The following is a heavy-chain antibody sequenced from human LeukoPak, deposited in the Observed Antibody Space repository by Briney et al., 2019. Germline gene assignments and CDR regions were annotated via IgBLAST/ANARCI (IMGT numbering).Heavy chain of an antibody. J-gene: IGHJ4*02. D-gene: IGHD5-12*01. V-gene: IGHV4-4*07. Sequence: PSETLSLTCSVSGDSMSNYYWSWIRQPAGKGLAWVGRIYSDGTTIYNPSLESRVTMSVDTSKNHFSLKLSAVTAADTAVYYCARVAYGGYEFDYWGQGMMVTVSS. CDR3: ARVAYGGYEFDY. CDR2: IYSDGTT. CDR1: GDSMSNYY.